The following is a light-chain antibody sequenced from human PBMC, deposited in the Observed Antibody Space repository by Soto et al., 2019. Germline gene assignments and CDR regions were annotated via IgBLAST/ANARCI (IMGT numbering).Light chain of an antibody. CDR2: GAS. J-gene: IGKJ1*01. CDR3: QQYNNWPPST. Sequence: EIVMTQSPATLSVSPGERATLSCRASQSVSSNLAWYQQKPGQAPRLLIYGASTRATGIPARFSGSGSGTEFPLTISSLQSEDFAVYYCQQYNNWPPSTFGQGPKVEIK. CDR1: QSVSSN. V-gene: IGKV3-15*01.